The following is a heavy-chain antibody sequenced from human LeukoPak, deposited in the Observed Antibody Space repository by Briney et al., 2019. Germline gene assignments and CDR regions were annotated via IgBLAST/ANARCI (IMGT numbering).Heavy chain of an antibody. D-gene: IGHD2-2*01. V-gene: IGHV3-53*01. Sequence: GGSLRLSCAASGFTVSSSYMSWVRQAPGKGLEWVSVIYSGGSTYYADSVQGRFTISRDNSKNTLYLQMNSLRAEDTAVYYCARGADCSSTSCYAYWGQGTLVTVSS. CDR3: ARGADCSSTSCYAY. J-gene: IGHJ4*02. CDR2: IYSGGST. CDR1: GFTVSSSY.